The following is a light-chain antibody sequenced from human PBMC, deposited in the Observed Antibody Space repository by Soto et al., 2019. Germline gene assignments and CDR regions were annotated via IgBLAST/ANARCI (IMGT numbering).Light chain of an antibody. CDR1: QSVRTS. J-gene: IGKJ3*01. V-gene: IGKV3-11*01. Sequence: EIVLTQSPATLSLSPGERATLSCRASQSVRTSLAWYQQKPDQAPRLLIYDASNRATGIPVRFSGSGSGTVSILTISRLEPEDFAVYCRQQSSYWPVTFGPGTKVDSK. CDR3: QQSSYWPVT. CDR2: DAS.